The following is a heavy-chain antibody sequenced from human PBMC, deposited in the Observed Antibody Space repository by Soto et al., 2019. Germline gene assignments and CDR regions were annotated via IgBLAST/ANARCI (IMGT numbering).Heavy chain of an antibody. CDR1: RYTFTSYC. D-gene: IGHD3-9*01. V-gene: IGHV1-18*01. CDR3: ARGRLRYFDWLLYPTFDY. CDR2: ISAYNGNT. J-gene: IGHJ4*02. Sequence: VPVKVSSKASRYTFTSYCSSWARHAPGQGLEWMGWISAYNGNTNYAQKLQGRVTMTTDTSTSTAYMELRSLRSDDTAVYYCARGRLRYFDWLLYPTFDYWGQGTLVTVSS.